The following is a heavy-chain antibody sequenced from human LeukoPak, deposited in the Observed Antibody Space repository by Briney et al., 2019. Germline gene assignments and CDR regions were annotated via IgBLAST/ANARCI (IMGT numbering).Heavy chain of an antibody. CDR3: ARDRGYGDDYGFDI. V-gene: IGHV4-34*01. CDR1: GGSFSGYY. CDR2: INHSGST. D-gene: IGHD4-17*01. Sequence: SETLSLTCAVYGGSFSGYYWSWIRQPPGKGLEWIGEINHSGSTNYNPSLKSRVTISVDTSKNQFSLKLSSVTATDTAVYYCARDRGYGDDYGFDIWGQGTMVTVSS. J-gene: IGHJ3*02.